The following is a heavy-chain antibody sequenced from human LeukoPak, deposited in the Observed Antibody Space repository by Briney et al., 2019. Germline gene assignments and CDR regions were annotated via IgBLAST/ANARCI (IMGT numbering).Heavy chain of an antibody. Sequence: PSETLSLTCTVSGGSISSSSYYWGWIRQPPGKGLEWIGSIYYSGSTYYNPSLKSRVTISIDTSKNQFSLKMNSVTAADTAIYYCAVMDPPSDYWGQGTLVTVSS. J-gene: IGHJ4*02. CDR2: IYYSGST. CDR3: AVMDPPSDY. V-gene: IGHV4-39*07. D-gene: IGHD2-2*03. CDR1: GGSISSSSYY.